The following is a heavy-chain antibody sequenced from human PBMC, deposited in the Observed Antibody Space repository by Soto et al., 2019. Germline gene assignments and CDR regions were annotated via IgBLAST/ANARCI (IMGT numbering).Heavy chain of an antibody. Sequence: PGESLKTPCKGPGYSLTSYWIGWVLQMPGNGLEWMGIIYPGDSDTRYSPSFQGQVTISADKSISTAYLQWSSLKASDTAMYYCARRYCSSTSCYNSDGMDVWGQGTTVTVSS. CDR2: IYPGDSDT. V-gene: IGHV5-51*01. CDR3: ARRYCSSTSCYNSDGMDV. D-gene: IGHD2-2*02. CDR1: GYSLTSYW. J-gene: IGHJ6*02.